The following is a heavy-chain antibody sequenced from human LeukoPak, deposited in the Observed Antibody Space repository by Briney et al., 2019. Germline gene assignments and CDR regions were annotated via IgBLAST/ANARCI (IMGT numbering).Heavy chain of an antibody. Sequence: GGSLRLSCAAAGFTFSSYWMHWVRQVPGKGLVWVSRVNPGGSSTAYADSVKGRFSISRDNARNTLYLQMNSLRGEDTAVYYCARSNQADDYWGQGTLVTVSS. J-gene: IGHJ4*02. CDR2: VNPGGSST. CDR3: ARSNQADDY. D-gene: IGHD4-11*01. CDR1: GFTFSSYW. V-gene: IGHV3-74*01.